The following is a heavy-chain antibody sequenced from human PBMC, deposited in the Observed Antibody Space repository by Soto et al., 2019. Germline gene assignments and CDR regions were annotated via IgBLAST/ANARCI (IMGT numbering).Heavy chain of an antibody. Sequence: SETLSLTCAVSGGPVNSGDYFWGWIRQPPGKRREWSGSLQYGGTTYDNPSLKSRVSMSVDTSKNQFSLRLRSVTAADAAVYYCARHTVMFMVITRPHFFDNWGQGTLVTVSS. D-gene: IGHD3-22*01. J-gene: IGHJ4*02. CDR3: ARHTVMFMVITRPHFFDN. CDR1: GGPVNSGDYF. V-gene: IGHV4-39*01. CDR2: LQYGGTT.